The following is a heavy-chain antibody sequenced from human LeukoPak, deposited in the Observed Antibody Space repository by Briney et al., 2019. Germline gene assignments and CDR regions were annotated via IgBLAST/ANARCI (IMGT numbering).Heavy chain of an antibody. Sequence: SETLSLTCTVSGGSISSYYWSWIRQPPGKGLEWIGYIYYSGGTNYNPSLKSRVTISVDTSKNQFSLKLSSVTAADTAVYYCARGGYGAGWFDPWGQGTLVAVSS. J-gene: IGHJ5*02. D-gene: IGHD4-17*01. CDR1: GGSISSYY. V-gene: IGHV4-59*01. CDR2: IYYSGGT. CDR3: ARGGYGAGWFDP.